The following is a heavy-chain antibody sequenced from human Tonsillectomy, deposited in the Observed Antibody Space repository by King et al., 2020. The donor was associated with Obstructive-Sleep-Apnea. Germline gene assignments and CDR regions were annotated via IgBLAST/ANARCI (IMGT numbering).Heavy chain of an antibody. V-gene: IGHV3-15*01. CDR3: TTDVGYYDSSGYYYWYFDL. Sequence: VQLVESGGGLVKPGGSLRLSCAASGFTFSNAWMSWVRQAPGKGMGWVGRIKSKTDGGTTDYAAPVKGRFTISRDDSKNTRYLQRNSLKTEDTAVYYCTTDVGYYDSSGYYYWYFDLWGRGTLVTVSS. J-gene: IGHJ2*01. CDR1: GFTFSNAW. D-gene: IGHD3-22*01. CDR2: IKSKTDGGTT.